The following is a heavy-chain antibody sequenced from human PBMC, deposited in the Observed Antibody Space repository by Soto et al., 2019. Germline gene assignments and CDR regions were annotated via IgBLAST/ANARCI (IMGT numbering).Heavy chain of an antibody. CDR3: AIFCGPVTAAVADY. CDR1: GFTFSNFG. D-gene: IGHD3-9*01. Sequence: QVQLVESGGGVVQPGRPLRLSCAASGFTFSNFGMHWVRQVPGKGLEWVASISYHGNIKYSADSVKGRFTISRENSKNTQQLQMNSLRCGDTAVYHCAIFCGPVTAAVADYWGQGTLVTVSS. V-gene: IGHV3-30*03. CDR2: ISYHGNIK. J-gene: IGHJ4*02.